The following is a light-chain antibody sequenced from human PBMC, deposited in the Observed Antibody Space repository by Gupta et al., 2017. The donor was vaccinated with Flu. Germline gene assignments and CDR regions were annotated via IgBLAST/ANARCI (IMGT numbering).Light chain of an antibody. CDR1: ENVERN. Sequence: EIVVTQSPATLSVSPGERATLSCRTSENVERNLAWFQQKPGQAPRLLMYGASTRENGSAARFSGSGAGTEGTLTISGLQTEDAEVYYCQQRSNGPPSLTFGQGTRLDNK. J-gene: IGKJ5*01. CDR3: QQRSNGPPSLT. V-gene: IGKV3-15*01. CDR2: GAS.